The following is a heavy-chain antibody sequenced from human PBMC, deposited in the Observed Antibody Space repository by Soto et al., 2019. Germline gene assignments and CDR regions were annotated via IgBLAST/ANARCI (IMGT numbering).Heavy chain of an antibody. CDR1: GGSISSYY. Sequence: SETLSLTCTVSGGSISSYYWSWILHPPGKGLEWIGYIYYSGSTNYNPSLKSRVTISVDTSKNQFSLKLSSVTAADTAVYYCARDRGLGAHNWFDPWGQGTLVTVSS. CDR3: ARDRGLGAHNWFDP. V-gene: IGHV4-59*01. D-gene: IGHD1-26*01. J-gene: IGHJ5*02. CDR2: IYYSGST.